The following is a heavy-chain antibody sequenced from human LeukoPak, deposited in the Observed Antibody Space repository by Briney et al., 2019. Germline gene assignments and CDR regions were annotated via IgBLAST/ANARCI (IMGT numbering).Heavy chain of an antibody. V-gene: IGHV3-30-3*01. Sequence: GRSLRLSCAASGFTFSSYAMHWVRQAPGKGLEWVAVISYDGSNKYYADSVKGRFTISRDNSKNTLYLQMNSLRAEDTAVYYCARDGAGSGMRAFDYWGQGTLVTVSS. CDR1: GFTFSSYA. D-gene: IGHD3-10*01. CDR2: ISYDGSNK. J-gene: IGHJ4*02. CDR3: ARDGAGSGMRAFDY.